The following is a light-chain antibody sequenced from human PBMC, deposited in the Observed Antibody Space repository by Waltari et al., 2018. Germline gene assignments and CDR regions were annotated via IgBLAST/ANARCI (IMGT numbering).Light chain of an antibody. Sequence: DIQMTQSPSTLSASVGDTVTITCRASQTMSNWLAGYQQKPGKAPKVLIYKASNLQSGVPSRFSGSVSGTEFTLTISSLQPDDFATYYCQHFSTYSTFGQGTKVEIK. J-gene: IGKJ1*01. CDR1: QTMSNW. CDR2: KAS. CDR3: QHFSTYST. V-gene: IGKV1-5*03.